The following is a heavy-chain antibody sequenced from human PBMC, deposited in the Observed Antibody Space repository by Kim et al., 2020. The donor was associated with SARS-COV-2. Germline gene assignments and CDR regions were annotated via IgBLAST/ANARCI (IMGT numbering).Heavy chain of an antibody. CDR3: ARQGNYNILTGYFDY. J-gene: IGHJ4*02. D-gene: IGHD3-9*01. V-gene: IGHV5-51*01. Sequence: GESLKISCKGSGYSFINYWIGWVRQMPGRGLEWMGIIYPGDSDTRYSPSFQGQVTISVDKSISTAHLQWSSLEASDSAIYYCARQGNYNILTGYFDYWGQGTLVSVSS. CDR2: IYPGDSDT. CDR1: GYSFINYW.